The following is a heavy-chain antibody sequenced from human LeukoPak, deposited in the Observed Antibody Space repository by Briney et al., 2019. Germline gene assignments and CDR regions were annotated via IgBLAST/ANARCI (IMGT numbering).Heavy chain of an antibody. CDR2: ISSSSSTI. J-gene: IGHJ4*02. CDR3: ARDQTYYYDSSGYYPEGYLDY. CDR1: GFTFSSYS. V-gene: IGHV3-48*01. Sequence: GGSLRLSCAASGFTFSSYSMNWVRQAPGKGLEWVSYISSSSSTIYYADSVKGRFTISRDNAKNSLYLQMNSLRAEDTAVYYCARDQTYYYDSSGYYPEGYLDYRGQGTLVTVSS. D-gene: IGHD3-22*01.